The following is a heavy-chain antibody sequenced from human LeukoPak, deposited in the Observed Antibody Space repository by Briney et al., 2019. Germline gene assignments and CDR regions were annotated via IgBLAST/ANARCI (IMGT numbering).Heavy chain of an antibody. CDR1: GFFFGAYA. V-gene: IGHV3-49*03. CDR3: ARDQLGGDPDDYYYYYMDV. Sequence: GGSLRLSCTTSGFFFGAYAMSWFRQAPGKGLEWVGFIRSKTYGGAIEYAASVKGRFPIPRDDSKGIAYLQMNSLKTEDTAVYYCARDQLGGDPDDYYYYYMDVWGKGTTVTVSS. CDR2: IRSKTYGGAI. J-gene: IGHJ6*03. D-gene: IGHD4-17*01.